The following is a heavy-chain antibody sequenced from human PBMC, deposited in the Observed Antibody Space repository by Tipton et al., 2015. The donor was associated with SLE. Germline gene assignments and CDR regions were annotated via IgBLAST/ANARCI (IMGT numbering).Heavy chain of an antibody. CDR1: GASISSSTYY. CDR3: GRDRSGSYSVDFDY. V-gene: IGHV4-39*07. J-gene: IGHJ4*02. Sequence: TLSLTCTVSGASISSSTYYWGWIRRPPGKGLEWIGSVYHSGSTSYNPSLKSRVTISIDTSKNQFSLKLTSVTAADTAVYYCGRDRSGSYSVDFDYWGQGTLVTVSA. CDR2: VYHSGST. D-gene: IGHD1-26*01.